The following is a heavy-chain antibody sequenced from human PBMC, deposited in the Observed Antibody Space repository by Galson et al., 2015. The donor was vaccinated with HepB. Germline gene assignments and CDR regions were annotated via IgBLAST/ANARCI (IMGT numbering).Heavy chain of an antibody. Sequence: SVKVSCKASGYTFTSYAMHWVRQAPGQRLEWMGWINAGNGNTKYSQKFQGRVTITRDTSASTAYMELSSLRSEDTAVYYCARQNYDFWSGPNNWFDPWGQGTLVTVSS. CDR2: INAGNGNT. CDR1: GYTFTSYA. CDR3: ARQNYDFWSGPNNWFDP. J-gene: IGHJ5*02. D-gene: IGHD3-3*01. V-gene: IGHV1-3*01.